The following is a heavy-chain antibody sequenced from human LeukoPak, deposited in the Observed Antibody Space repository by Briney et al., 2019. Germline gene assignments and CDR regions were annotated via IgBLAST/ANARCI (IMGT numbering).Heavy chain of an antibody. V-gene: IGHV3-11*01. J-gene: IGHJ3*02. CDR3: AKGGGVTIRHDAFDI. Sequence: PGGSLRLSCAASGFTFSDYYMSWIRQAPGKGLEWVSYISLDGTIYYADSVKGRFTVSRDNAKNSLYLQMNSLRPEDTAVYYCAKGGGVTIRHDAFDIWGQGTMVTVSS. CDR1: GFTFSDYY. D-gene: IGHD3-16*01. CDR2: ISLDGTI.